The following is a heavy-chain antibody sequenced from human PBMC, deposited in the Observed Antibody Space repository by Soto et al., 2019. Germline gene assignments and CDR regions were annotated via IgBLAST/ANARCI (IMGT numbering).Heavy chain of an antibody. J-gene: IGHJ4*01. Sequence: GASVKVSCKASGYTFTSYDTNWVRQATGQGLEWMGWMSPNSGNTGYAQKFQGRVTMTRNTSISTAYMELSSLRSEDTAVYYCAKDKGSYYYGSGTYDPPYFFDSWGHGTLVTVSS. CDR1: GYTFTSYD. D-gene: IGHD3-10*01. V-gene: IGHV1-8*01. CDR3: AKDKGSYYYGSGTYDPPYFFDS. CDR2: MSPNSGNT.